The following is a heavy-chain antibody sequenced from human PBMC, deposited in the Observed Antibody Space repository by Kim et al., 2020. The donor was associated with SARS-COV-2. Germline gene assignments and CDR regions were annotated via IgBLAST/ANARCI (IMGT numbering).Heavy chain of an antibody. J-gene: IGHJ6*03. D-gene: IGHD3-10*01. CDR3: AKELLGSYYYYMDV. V-gene: IGHV3-23*01. Sequence: ADSVKGRFTISRDNSKNTLYLQMNSLRAEDTAVYYCAKELLGSYYYYMDVWGKGTTVTVSS.